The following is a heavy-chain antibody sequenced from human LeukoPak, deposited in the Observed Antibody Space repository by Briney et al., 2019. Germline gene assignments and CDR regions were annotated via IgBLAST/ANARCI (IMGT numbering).Heavy chain of an antibody. D-gene: IGHD4-11*01. CDR2: INTDGSST. CDR1: GFTFSSYA. Sequence: PGGSLRLSCAASGFTFSSYAMSWVRQAPGKGLVWVSRINTDGSSTIYADFVKGRFTISRDNAKNTLYLQMNSLRAEDTAIYYCARGEVNYSNFAHWGQGTLVTVSS. V-gene: IGHV3-74*01. CDR3: ARGEVNYSNFAH. J-gene: IGHJ5*02.